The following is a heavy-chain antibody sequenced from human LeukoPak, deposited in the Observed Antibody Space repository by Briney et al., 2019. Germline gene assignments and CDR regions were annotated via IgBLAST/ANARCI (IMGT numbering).Heavy chain of an antibody. V-gene: IGHV3-21*05. Sequence: GGSLRLSCAASGFTFSTYAMNWVRRAPGRGLEWVSYISSSSSYTNYADSVKGRFTISRDNAKNSLYLQMNSLRAEDTAVYYCARDSYGGNVDYWGQGTLVTVSS. D-gene: IGHD4-23*01. J-gene: IGHJ4*02. CDR2: ISSSSSYT. CDR1: GFTFSTYA. CDR3: ARDSYGGNVDY.